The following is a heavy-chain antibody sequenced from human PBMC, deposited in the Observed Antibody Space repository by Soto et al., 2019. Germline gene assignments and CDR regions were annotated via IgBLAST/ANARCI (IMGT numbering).Heavy chain of an antibody. CDR1: GFSLNTTAVG. V-gene: IGHV2-5*02. CDR3: AHREGDDYVFGSYKDAFDI. CDR2: IYRDNDK. Sequence: QITLKESGPTLVKPTQTLTLTCTFSGFSLNTTAVGVGWIRQPPGTALEWLALIYRDNDKRYNPSLKTRLTITEDTPKNHVVLKMTNMDPVDTATYFCAHREGDDYVFGSYKDAFDIWGQGTMVTVSS. D-gene: IGHD3-16*01. J-gene: IGHJ3*02.